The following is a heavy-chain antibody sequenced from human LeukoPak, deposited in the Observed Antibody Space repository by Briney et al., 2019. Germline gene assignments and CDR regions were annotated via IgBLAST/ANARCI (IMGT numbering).Heavy chain of an antibody. Sequence: GGSLRLSCAASGFTFSSYCMAWVRQAPGKGLEWVSSINANSSYVYYTDSVRGRFTISRDNAKNSFFLQMDSLRAEDTAVYFCARGRTAGRNYYYYIDVWGKGTTVTISS. CDR1: GFTFSSYC. D-gene: IGHD3-10*01. CDR2: INANSSYV. CDR3: ARGRTAGRNYYYYIDV. J-gene: IGHJ6*03. V-gene: IGHV3-21*01.